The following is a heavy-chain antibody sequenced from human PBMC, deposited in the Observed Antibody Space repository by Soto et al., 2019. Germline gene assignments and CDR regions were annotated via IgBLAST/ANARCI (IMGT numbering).Heavy chain of an antibody. D-gene: IGHD6-13*01. CDR3: ARDLIAAAGNLAFDY. CDR2: IYTSGST. Sequence: SETLSLTCTVSGGSISSYYWSWIRQPAGKGLEWIGRIYTSGSTNYNPSLKSRVTMSVDTSKNQFSLKLSSVTAADTAVYYCARDLIAAAGNLAFDYWGQGTLVTVCS. J-gene: IGHJ4*02. V-gene: IGHV4-4*07. CDR1: GGSISSYY.